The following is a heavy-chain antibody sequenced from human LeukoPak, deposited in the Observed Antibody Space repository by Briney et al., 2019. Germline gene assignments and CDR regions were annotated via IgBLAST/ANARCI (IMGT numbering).Heavy chain of an antibody. J-gene: IGHJ4*02. V-gene: IGHV3-23*01. CDR3: ARDPGRYCSGGSCSEEVDY. CDR2: ISGSGGST. D-gene: IGHD2-15*01. Sequence: GGTLRLSCAASGFTFSSYGMSWVRQAPGKGLEWVSAISGSGGSTYYADSVKGRFTISRDNAKNSLYLQMNSLRAEDTAVYYCARDPGRYCSGGSCSEEVDYWGQGTLVTVSS. CDR1: GFTFSSYG.